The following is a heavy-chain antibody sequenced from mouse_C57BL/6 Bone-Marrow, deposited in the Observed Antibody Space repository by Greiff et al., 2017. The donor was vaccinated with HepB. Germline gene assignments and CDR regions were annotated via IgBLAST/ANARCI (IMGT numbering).Heavy chain of an antibody. D-gene: IGHD1-1*01. Sequence: VQLQQSVAELVRPGASVKLSCTASGFNIKNTYMHWVKQRPEQGLEWIGRIDPANGNTKYAPKFQGKATITADTSSNTAYLQLSSLTSEDTAIYYCARNGITTVVTPYWYVDVWGTGTTVTVSS. CDR3: ARNGITTVVTPYWYVDV. V-gene: IGHV14-3*01. CDR2: IDPANGNT. CDR1: GFNIKNTY. J-gene: IGHJ1*03.